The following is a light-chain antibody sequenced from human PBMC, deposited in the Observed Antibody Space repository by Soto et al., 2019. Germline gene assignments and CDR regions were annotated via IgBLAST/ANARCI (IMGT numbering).Light chain of an antibody. Sequence: EIVMTPSPATLSVSPGERATLSCRASQSVSSNLAWYQQKPGQAPRLLIYGASTRATGIPARFSGSGSGTEFTLTISSLQSEDFAVYYCQQRSNWPPTFGQGTKVDIK. CDR1: QSVSSN. J-gene: IGKJ1*01. CDR3: QQRSNWPPT. CDR2: GAS. V-gene: IGKV3-15*01.